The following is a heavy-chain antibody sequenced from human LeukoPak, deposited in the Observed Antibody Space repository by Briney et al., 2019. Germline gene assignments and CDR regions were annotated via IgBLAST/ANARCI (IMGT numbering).Heavy chain of an antibody. V-gene: IGHV3-74*01. CDR1: GFTFSSYA. Sequence: GGSLRLSCAASGFTFSSYAMSWVRQAPGKGLVWVSRIKTDGSYTSYADSVKGRFTISRDNAKSTVYLQMNGLRGDDTAVYYCASEEGGLDVWGQGTTVTVSS. CDR3: ASEEGGLDV. CDR2: IKTDGSYT. J-gene: IGHJ6*02.